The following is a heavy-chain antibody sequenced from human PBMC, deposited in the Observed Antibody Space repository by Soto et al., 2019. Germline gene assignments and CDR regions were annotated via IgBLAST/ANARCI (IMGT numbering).Heavy chain of an antibody. CDR2: IYYGGTT. CDR1: GGSISSYY. Sequence: SETLSLTCTVSGGSISSYYWSWIRQPPGKGLELVGYIYYGGTTSYNPSLKSRVTISLETSKSQFSLRLSSVTAADTAVYYCARLNGYCISTNCHGYYGMDVWGQGTTVTVSS. J-gene: IGHJ6*02. CDR3: ARLNGYCISTNCHGYYGMDV. V-gene: IGHV4-59*08. D-gene: IGHD2-2*03.